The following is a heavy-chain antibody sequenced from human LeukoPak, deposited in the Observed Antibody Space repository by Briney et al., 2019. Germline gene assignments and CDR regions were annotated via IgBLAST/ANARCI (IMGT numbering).Heavy chain of an antibody. CDR3: ARTLTYYDSRRTFDF. CDR1: GGSISTSSYY. Sequence: PSGTLSLTCTVSGGSISTSSYYWGWVRQPPGKGLEWIGNIFYSGSTYYSPSLKSRVTISLDTSRNQFSLKLNSVTAADTAVYYCARTLTYYDSRRTFDFWGQGTLVTVSS. V-gene: IGHV4-39*07. D-gene: IGHD3-10*01. CDR2: IFYSGST. J-gene: IGHJ4*02.